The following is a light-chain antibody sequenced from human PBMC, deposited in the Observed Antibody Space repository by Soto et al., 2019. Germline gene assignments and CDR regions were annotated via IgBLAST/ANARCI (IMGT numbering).Light chain of an antibody. CDR3: QQYGDSPFT. CDR2: GVS. Sequence: EIVLTQSPGTLSFSPGERATLTCRASQSVSYNCLAWYQQKPGQAPRLLIYGVSSRATGIPDRFSGSGSGTDLTLTISRLEPEDFAVYYCQQYGDSPFTFGPGTKVDLK. V-gene: IGKV3-20*01. CDR1: QSVSYNC. J-gene: IGKJ3*01.